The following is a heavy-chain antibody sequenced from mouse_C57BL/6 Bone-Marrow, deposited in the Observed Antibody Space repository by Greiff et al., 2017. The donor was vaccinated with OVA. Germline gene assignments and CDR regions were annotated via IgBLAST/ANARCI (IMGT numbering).Heavy chain of an antibody. D-gene: IGHD2-14*01. CDR3: ASPSTTTNYYAKDY. CDR1: GYTFTSYG. V-gene: IGHV1-81*01. Sequence: VQLQQSGAELARPGASVKLSCKASGYTFTSYGISWVKQRTGQGLEWIGELYPRSGNTYYNEKFKCKATLTADKTSSTAYMEFRSLTSEDTSVYFCASPSTTTNYYAKDYWGQGTSVTVSS. J-gene: IGHJ4*01. CDR2: LYPRSGNT.